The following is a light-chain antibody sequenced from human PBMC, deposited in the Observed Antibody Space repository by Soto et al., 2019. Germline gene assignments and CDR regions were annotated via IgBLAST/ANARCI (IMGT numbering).Light chain of an antibody. CDR2: AAS. V-gene: IGKV1-39*01. J-gene: IGKJ3*01. CDR3: PQSYSTPPFT. CDR1: QSISSY. Sequence: DIQMTQSPSSLSASVGDRVTITCRASQSISSYLNWYHQKPGKAPKLLIYAASSLQSGVPSRFSGSGSGTDFTLTISSLQHEDFANYYCPQSYSTPPFTFGPGTKVDI.